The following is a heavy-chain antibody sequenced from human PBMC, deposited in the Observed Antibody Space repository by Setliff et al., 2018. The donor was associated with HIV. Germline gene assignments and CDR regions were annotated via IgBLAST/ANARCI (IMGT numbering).Heavy chain of an antibody. CDR2: IDYNEIT. CDR1: GDSVSRSNYY. CDR3: ASLFRLSGFWISFLPDY. J-gene: IGHJ4*02. V-gene: IGHV4-39*01. Sequence: SETLSLTCTVSGDSVSRSNYYWAWIRQPPGKGPEWIGSIDYNEITYYNPSLKSRVTLSVDTPKNQFSLYLSSVAASDTAVYYCASLFRLSGFWISFLPDYWGQGILVTVSS. D-gene: IGHD3-3*01.